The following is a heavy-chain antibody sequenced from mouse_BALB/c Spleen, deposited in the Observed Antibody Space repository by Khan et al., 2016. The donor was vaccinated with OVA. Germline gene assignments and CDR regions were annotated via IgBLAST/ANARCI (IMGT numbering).Heavy chain of an antibody. CDR1: GYTFTNYW. D-gene: IGHD3-1*01. CDR3: ARWATWYFDV. J-gene: IGHJ1*01. V-gene: IGHV1-63*02. Sequence: VQLQQSGGEVVRPGTSVKISCKASGYTFTNYWLGWVRQRPGHGPEWIGDIYPGGYFTNYNEQFKDKATLTVDTSSTTANMPLSSLTSEDSAVYVRARWATWYFDVWGAGTTVTGSS. CDR2: IYPGGYFT.